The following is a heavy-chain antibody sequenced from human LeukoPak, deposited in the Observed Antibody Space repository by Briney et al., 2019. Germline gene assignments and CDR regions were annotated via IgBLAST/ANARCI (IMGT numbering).Heavy chain of an antibody. Sequence: GGSLRLSCAASGFTFCTYTMSWVRRAPGKGLEWVSALSGSDDYTYYADSVKGRFTISRDNSKNTLYLHLNSLRADDTAVYHCAKEVLDYEIPYWYFDLWGRGTLVTVSS. CDR1: GFTFCTYT. CDR3: AKEVLDYEIPYWYFDL. D-gene: IGHD4-17*01. V-gene: IGHV3-23*01. CDR2: LSGSDDYT. J-gene: IGHJ2*01.